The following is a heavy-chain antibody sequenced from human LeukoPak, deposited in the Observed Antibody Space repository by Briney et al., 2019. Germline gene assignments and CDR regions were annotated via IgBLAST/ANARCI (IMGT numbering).Heavy chain of an antibody. Sequence: PGGSLRLSCAASGFSFSSYWMSWVRQAPGKGLEWVANVKRDGSEKYYVDSVKGRFTISRDNAKNSLYLQMDSLRAEDTAVYYCAGNLGYWGQGTLITVSS. D-gene: IGHD1-14*01. CDR2: VKRDGSEK. CDR1: GFSFSSYW. V-gene: IGHV3-7*01. J-gene: IGHJ4*02. CDR3: AGNLGY.